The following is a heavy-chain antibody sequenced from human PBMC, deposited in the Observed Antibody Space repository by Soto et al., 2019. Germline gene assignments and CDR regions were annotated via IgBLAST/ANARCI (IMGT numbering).Heavy chain of an antibody. CDR3: XRSGVTGIVIPSHWFDP. V-gene: IGHV4-31*03. Sequence: SETLSLTCTVSGDSIGSVGYWSWIRQFPGRGLEWIGCISSSGSTYYNPALNNRISLSLDTSQNQFSLKLLSVTAADTAIYYCXRSGVTGIVIPSHWFDPWGQGTLVTVSS. D-gene: IGHD2-21*02. CDR1: GDSIGSVGY. J-gene: IGHJ5*02. CDR2: ISSSGST.